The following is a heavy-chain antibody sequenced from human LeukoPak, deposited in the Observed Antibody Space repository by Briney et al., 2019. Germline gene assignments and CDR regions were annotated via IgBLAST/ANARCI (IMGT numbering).Heavy chain of an antibody. CDR2: IYYSGST. V-gene: IGHV4-59*08. Sequence: SETLSLTCTVSGGSISSYFWSWIRQPPGKGLEWIGYIYYSGSTNYNPSLKSRVTISVDTSKNQFSLKLSSVTAADTAVYYCARRGYRYYMDVWGKGTTVTVSS. CDR3: ARRGYRYYMDV. CDR1: GGSISSYF. D-gene: IGHD5-18*01. J-gene: IGHJ6*03.